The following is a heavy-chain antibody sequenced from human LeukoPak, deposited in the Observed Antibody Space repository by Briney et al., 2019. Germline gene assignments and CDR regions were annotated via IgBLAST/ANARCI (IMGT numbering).Heavy chain of an antibody. CDR1: CGSISSSSYY. CDR3: ARYRGGSGYHFDY. D-gene: IGHD5-12*01. CDR2: IYHNGIT. Sequence: PSETLSLTCTVSCGSISSSSYYWGWIRQSPGKGLEWIGYIYHNGITNYNPSLKSRVTISIDTSKNEFSLKLTSVTAADTAVYYCARYRGGSGYHFDYWGQGTLVTVSS. J-gene: IGHJ4*02. V-gene: IGHV4-61*05.